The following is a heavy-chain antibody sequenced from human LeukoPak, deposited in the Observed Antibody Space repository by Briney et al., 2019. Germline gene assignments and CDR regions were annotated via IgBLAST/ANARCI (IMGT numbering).Heavy chain of an antibody. CDR3: ARARAGSVVY. CDR1: GFTFSNYA. J-gene: IGHJ4*02. CDR2: ISYDGIHK. V-gene: IGHV3-30*04. D-gene: IGHD3-10*01. Sequence: GKSLRLSCAASGFTFSNYAMHWVRQAPGKGLEWVAVISYDGIHKYYADSIKGRFNISRDNSDHTLFLLVDSLRPDDTAVYYCARARAGSVVYWGQGTLVTVSS.